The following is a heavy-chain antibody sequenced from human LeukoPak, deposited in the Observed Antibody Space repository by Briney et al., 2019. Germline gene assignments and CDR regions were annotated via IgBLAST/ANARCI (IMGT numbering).Heavy chain of an antibody. D-gene: IGHD3-22*01. CDR2: ISYDGSNK. CDR1: GFTFSSYA. V-gene: IGHV3-30*01. Sequence: GGSLRLSCAASGFTFSSYAMHWVRQAPGKGLEWVAVISYDGSNKYYADSVKGRFTISRDNSKNTLYLQMNSLRAEDTAVYYCARDSFGHDSSGYLDYWGQGTLVTVSS. CDR3: ARDSFGHDSSGYLDY. J-gene: IGHJ4*02.